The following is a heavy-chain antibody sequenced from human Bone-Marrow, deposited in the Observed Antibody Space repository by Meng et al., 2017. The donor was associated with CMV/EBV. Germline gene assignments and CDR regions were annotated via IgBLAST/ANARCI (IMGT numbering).Heavy chain of an antibody. CDR3: ARKIDWFDP. J-gene: IGHJ5*02. Sequence: LTCTVSSGSVGSAGYYWSWIRQSPGKGLEWIAYIHYNGGTNYNPSFKSRVTISIDTSKNQFSLKLRSVTAADTAVYYCARKIDWFDPWGPGTLVTVSS. CDR2: IHYNGGT. D-gene: IGHD3-22*01. CDR1: SGSVGSAGYY. V-gene: IGHV4-61*08.